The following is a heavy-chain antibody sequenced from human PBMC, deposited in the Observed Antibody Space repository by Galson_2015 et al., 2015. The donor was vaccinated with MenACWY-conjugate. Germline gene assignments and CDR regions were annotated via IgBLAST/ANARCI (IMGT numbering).Heavy chain of an antibody. CDR2: ISSGSGNI. V-gene: IGHV3-11*05. CDR1: GFTFSDYY. CDR3: AKGRQSRAQSSIDT. Sequence: SLRLSCAASGFTFSDYYMSWIRQTPEKGLEWISEISSGSGNIDYADSVKGRFTISRDNAKNSLYLQMNSLRAEDTAVYYCAKGRQSRAQSSIDTWGQGTLVIVSS. D-gene: IGHD3-3*02. J-gene: IGHJ5*02.